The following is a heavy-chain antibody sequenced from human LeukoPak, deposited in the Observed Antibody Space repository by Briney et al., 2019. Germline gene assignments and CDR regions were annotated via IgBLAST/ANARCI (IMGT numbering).Heavy chain of an antibody. Sequence: ASMKVSCKASGYTFTGYYLHWVRQAPGQGLEWMGWINPHSGGTKYAQKFQDRVTMTRDTSISTADMELSRLRSDDTAVYYCARVNAGPDHWGQGTLVTVSS. J-gene: IGHJ4*02. CDR1: GYTFTGYY. CDR2: INPHSGGT. V-gene: IGHV1-2*02. CDR3: ARVNAGPDH. D-gene: IGHD2-2*01.